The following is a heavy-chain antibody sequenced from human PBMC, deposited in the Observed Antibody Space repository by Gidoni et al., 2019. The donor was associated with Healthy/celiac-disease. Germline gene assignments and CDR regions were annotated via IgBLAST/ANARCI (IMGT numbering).Heavy chain of an antibody. J-gene: IGHJ6*03. CDR1: GGTISSSSYY. CDR2: LEFSGST. Sequence: QLQLQESGPGLVKPSETLSLYCTVSGGTISSSSYYWGWIRQPPGKWLEWIGSLEFSGSTYYNPSLKSRVTISVDTSKNQFSLKLSSVTAADTAVYYCARAVADIYYYYMDVWGKGTTVTVSS. V-gene: IGHV4-39*01. CDR3: ARAVADIYYYYMDV. D-gene: IGHD6-19*01.